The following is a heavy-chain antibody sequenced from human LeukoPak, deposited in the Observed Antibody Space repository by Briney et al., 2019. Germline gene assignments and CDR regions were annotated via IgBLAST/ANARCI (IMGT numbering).Heavy chain of an antibody. J-gene: IGHJ5*02. CDR1: GFTFSSYW. D-gene: IGHD6-13*01. CDR2: INNDGSST. V-gene: IGHV3-74*01. Sequence: PGGSLRLSCAASGFTFSSYWMHWVRPAPGKGLVWVSRINNDGSSTSYADSVKGRFTISRDNAKNTLYLQMNSLRAEDTAVYYCARPTKEGSSWYWWFDPWGQGTLVTVSS. CDR3: ARPTKEGSSWYWWFDP.